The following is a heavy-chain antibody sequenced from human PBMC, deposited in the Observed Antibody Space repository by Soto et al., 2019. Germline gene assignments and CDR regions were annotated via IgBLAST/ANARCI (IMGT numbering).Heavy chain of an antibody. V-gene: IGHV3-23*01. J-gene: IGHJ4*02. Sequence: GGSLRLSCAASGFTFSSYAMSWVRQAPGKGLEWVSVNSGSDDSTYYADSVKGRFTISRDNSKNTLYLQMNSLRAEDTAVYYCAKRSSSSTFDYWGQGTLVTVSS. CDR2: NSGSDDST. CDR3: AKRSSSSTFDY. D-gene: IGHD6-6*01. CDR1: GFTFSSYA.